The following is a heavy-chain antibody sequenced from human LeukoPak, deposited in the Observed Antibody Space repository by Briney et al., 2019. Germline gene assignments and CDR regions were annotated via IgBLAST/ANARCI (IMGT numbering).Heavy chain of an antibody. D-gene: IGHD3-10*02. CDR2: ISSTSTYI. Sequence: GGSLRLSCAGSGFTFSSYSMNWVRQAPGKGLEWVSSISSTSTYIYYADSVKGRFTISRDNAKSSLFLQMNSLRADDTAVYYCARVVVPITMYDGSDYWGQGTLVTVSS. J-gene: IGHJ4*02. CDR1: GFTFSSYS. CDR3: ARVVVPITMYDGSDY. V-gene: IGHV3-21*01.